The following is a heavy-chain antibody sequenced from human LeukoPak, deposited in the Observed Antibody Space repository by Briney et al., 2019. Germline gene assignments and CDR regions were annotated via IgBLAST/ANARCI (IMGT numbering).Heavy chain of an antibody. CDR1: GGSISSGSYY. Sequence: SQTLSLTCTVSGGSISSGSYYWSWIRQPAGKGLEWIGRIYTSGSTNYNPSLKSRVTISVDTSKNQFSLKLSSVTAADTAVYYCAGQKRWLQSTVDYWGQGTLVTVSS. D-gene: IGHD5-24*01. CDR3: AGQKRWLQSTVDY. CDR2: IYTSGST. J-gene: IGHJ4*02. V-gene: IGHV4-61*02.